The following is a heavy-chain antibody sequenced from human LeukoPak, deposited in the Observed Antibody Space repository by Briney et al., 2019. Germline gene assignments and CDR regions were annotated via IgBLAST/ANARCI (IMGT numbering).Heavy chain of an antibody. CDR3: ARQPINTAAFDI. J-gene: IGHJ3*02. V-gene: IGHV4-59*08. D-gene: IGHD5-18*01. CDR1: GGSINGYY. CDR2: VRDNGEN. Sequence: PSETPSLTCSVSGGSINGYYWSWIRQPPGKGLEWIAYVRDNGENNYNPSLKSRVAISVDTANNQISLRLNFVTAADTAIYYCARQPINTAAFDIWGLGTMVTVSS.